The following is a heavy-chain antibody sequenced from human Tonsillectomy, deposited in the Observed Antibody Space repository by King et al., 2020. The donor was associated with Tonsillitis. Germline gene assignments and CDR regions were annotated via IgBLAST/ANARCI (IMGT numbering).Heavy chain of an antibody. CDR1: GITFNTYG. V-gene: IGHV3-30*02. D-gene: IGHD3-10*01. CDR3: ARFFVLLWCGGLEGGEDGMDV. Sequence: QLVQSGGGVVQPGGSLRLSCAASGITFNTYGFHWVRQAPGKGLEWVAFIRYDGRKKNYADSVKGRFTNSRDNSKNTLSLQMNSLGAEDTAVYYCARFFVLLWCGGLEGGEDGMDVWGQGTTVAVSS. CDR2: IRYDGRKK. J-gene: IGHJ6*02.